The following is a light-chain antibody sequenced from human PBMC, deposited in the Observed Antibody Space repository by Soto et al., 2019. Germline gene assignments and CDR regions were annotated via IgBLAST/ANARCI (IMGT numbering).Light chain of an antibody. CDR2: LNSDGSH. CDR3: QTWATGIRV. V-gene: IGLV4-69*01. CDR1: SGHSNYA. Sequence: QLVLTQSPSASASLGASVKLTCTLSSGHSNYAIAWHQQQPEKGPRYLMNLNSDGSHTKGDGIPDRFSGSSSGAERYLTISSLQSEDEADYYCQTWATGIRVFGGGTKVTV. J-gene: IGLJ3*02.